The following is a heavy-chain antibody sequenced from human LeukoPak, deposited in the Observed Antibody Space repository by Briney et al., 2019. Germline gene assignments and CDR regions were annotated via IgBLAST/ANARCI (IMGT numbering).Heavy chain of an antibody. CDR3: ARDRVVRDSSGYYGLHDAFDI. Sequence: ASVKVSCKASGYTFTSYGISWVRQAPGQGLEWMGWIRAYNGNTDYAQKLQGRVTMTTDTSTSTAYMELRSLRSDDTAVYYCARDRVVRDSSGYYGLHDAFDIWGQGTMVTVSS. CDR1: GYTFTSYG. CDR2: IRAYNGNT. D-gene: IGHD3-22*01. V-gene: IGHV1-18*01. J-gene: IGHJ3*02.